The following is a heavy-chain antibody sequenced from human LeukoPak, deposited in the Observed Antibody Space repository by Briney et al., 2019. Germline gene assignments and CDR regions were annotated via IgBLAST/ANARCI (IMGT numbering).Heavy chain of an antibody. CDR3: ARDSYCSSTSCYTGYVDY. CDR2: ISAYNGNT. V-gene: IGHV1-18*01. D-gene: IGHD2-2*02. Sequence: ASVKVSCKASGYTFTSYGISWVRQAPGQGLEWMGWISAYNGNTNYAQKLQGRVTMTTDTSTSTAYMELRSLGSDDTAVYYCARDSYCSSTSCYTGYVDYWGQGTLVTVSS. J-gene: IGHJ4*02. CDR1: GYTFTSYG.